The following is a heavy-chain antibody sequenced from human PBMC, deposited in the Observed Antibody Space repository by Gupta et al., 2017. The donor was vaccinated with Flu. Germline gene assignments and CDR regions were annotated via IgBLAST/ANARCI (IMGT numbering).Heavy chain of an antibody. V-gene: IGHV3-23*01. J-gene: IGHJ4*02. CDR2: ITASGYSA. CDR3: AKDDGYGDYDPYYFDS. CDR1: GITFSNYA. D-gene: IGHD4-17*01. Sequence: EVQLLESGGCLVQPGESLRLSCAASGITFSNYAMTWVRQAPGKGLEWVSLITASGYSAYYADSVKGRFTISRDNSKDTLYLQMNSLRAEDTAVYYCAKDDGYGDYDPYYFDSWGQGTLVSVSS.